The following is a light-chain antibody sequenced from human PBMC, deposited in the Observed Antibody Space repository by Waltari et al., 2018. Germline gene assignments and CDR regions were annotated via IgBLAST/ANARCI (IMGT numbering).Light chain of an antibody. Sequence: SYDLIQPPPVSVSPGQTVSIPCSGDQLGDKYTSWYQQKPGQSPGLVIYHDKKRPAGIPERFSGSNSGNTVTLTISGTQTLDEADYYCQTWANYSVFFGGGTKLTVL. J-gene: IGLJ2*01. CDR2: HDK. CDR3: QTWANYSVF. V-gene: IGLV3-1*01. CDR1: QLGDKY.